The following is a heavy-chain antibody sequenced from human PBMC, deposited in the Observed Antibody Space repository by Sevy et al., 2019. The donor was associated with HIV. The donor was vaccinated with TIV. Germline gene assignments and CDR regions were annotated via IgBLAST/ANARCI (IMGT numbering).Heavy chain of an antibody. J-gene: IGHJ4*02. CDR1: RFTFSDYY. V-gene: IGHV3-11*06. D-gene: IGHD4-17*01. CDR2: ISSGSSYT. CDR3: ARDRRNFGGQYFDY. Sequence: GESLKISCAASRFTFSDYYMSWIRQAPGKGLEWVSDISSGSSYTNYADSVKGRFTISRDNAKNSLYLQMNSLRAEDTAVYYCARDRRNFGGQYFDYWGQGPLVTVSS.